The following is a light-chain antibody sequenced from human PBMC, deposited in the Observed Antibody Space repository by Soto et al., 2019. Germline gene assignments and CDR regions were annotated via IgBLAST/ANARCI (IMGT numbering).Light chain of an antibody. CDR3: QQYFSSSGT. Sequence: DIQMTQSPSTLSASIGDRVTFTCRASHGISTYLAWYQRIPGKAPKLLMYDASTLERGVPSRFSGSGSGTDFTLTISSLQPDDFATYFCQQYFSSSGTFGQGTTVAIK. CDR2: DAS. J-gene: IGKJ1*01. V-gene: IGKV1-5*01. CDR1: HGISTY.